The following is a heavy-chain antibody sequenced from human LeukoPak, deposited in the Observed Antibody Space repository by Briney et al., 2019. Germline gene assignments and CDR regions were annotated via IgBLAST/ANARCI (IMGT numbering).Heavy chain of an antibody. CDR1: GYTFTSYY. J-gene: IGHJ5*02. CDR2: INPRGGST. Sequence: GASVKVSCKASGYTFTSYYMHWVRQALGQRFEWMGIINPRGGSTSDAQKCQGRVTITTDESTSTAYMELSSLRSEDTAVYYCARDPITIFGVVIMGIGGFDPWGQGTLVTVSS. V-gene: IGHV1-46*01. CDR3: ARDPITIFGVVIMGIGGFDP. D-gene: IGHD3-3*01.